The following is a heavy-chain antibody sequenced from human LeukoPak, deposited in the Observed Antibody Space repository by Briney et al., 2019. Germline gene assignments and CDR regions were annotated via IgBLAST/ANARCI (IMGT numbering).Heavy chain of an antibody. CDR1: GGSISSSNW. D-gene: IGHD3-3*01. J-gene: IGHJ3*02. CDR2: IYHSGST. CDR3: ARGPPPRSYDFWSGYAPESYAFDI. Sequence: SGTLSLTCAVSGGSISSSNWWSWVRQPPGKGLEWIGEIYHSGSTNYNPSLKSRVTISVDKSKKQFSLRLSSVTAADTAVYYCARGPPPRSYDFWSGYAPESYAFDIWGQGTMVTVSS. V-gene: IGHV4-4*02.